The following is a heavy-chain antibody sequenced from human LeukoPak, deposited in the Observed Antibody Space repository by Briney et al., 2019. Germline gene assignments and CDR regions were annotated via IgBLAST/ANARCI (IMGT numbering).Heavy chain of an antibody. D-gene: IGHD3-22*01. CDR3: AREGAPDYYDTSGGDY. Sequence: SETLSLTCTVSGGSISSYYWSWIRQPPGKGLEWIGYIYYSGSTNYNPSLKSRVTISVDTSKNQFSLKLSSVTAADTAVYYCAREGAPDYYDTSGGDYWGQGTLVTVSS. CDR2: IYYSGST. J-gene: IGHJ4*02. V-gene: IGHV4-59*12. CDR1: GGSISSYY.